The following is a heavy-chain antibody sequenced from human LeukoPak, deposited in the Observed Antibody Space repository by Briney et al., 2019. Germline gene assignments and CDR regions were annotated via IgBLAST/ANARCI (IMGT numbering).Heavy chain of an antibody. CDR2: IYYSGST. Sequence: SETLSLTCTVSGGSISSYYWSWIRQPPGKGLEWIGYIYYSGSTNYNPSLKSRVTISVDTSKNQFSLKLSSVTAADTAVYYCARLPRLWFGELRSPPVPEYGMDVWGQGTTVTVSS. CDR1: GGSISSYY. CDR3: ARLPRLWFGELRSPPVPEYGMDV. V-gene: IGHV4-59*08. D-gene: IGHD3-10*01. J-gene: IGHJ6*02.